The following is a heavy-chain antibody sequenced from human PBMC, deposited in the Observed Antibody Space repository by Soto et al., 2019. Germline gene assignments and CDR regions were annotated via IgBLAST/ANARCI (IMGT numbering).Heavy chain of an antibody. V-gene: IGHV4-34*01. CDR1: GGSSVDYY. J-gene: IGHJ5*02. Sequence: LVMMCLTWGVEGGSSVDYYWNWLRQPPGKGLEWIGEVNHRGSSSYNPSLKSRVDISVDTAMTQFSLKLRSVTAADTAVYYCARYQWNPGAFDPWGPGTQVTVSS. CDR2: VNHRGSS. CDR3: ARYQWNPGAFDP. D-gene: IGHD1-20*01.